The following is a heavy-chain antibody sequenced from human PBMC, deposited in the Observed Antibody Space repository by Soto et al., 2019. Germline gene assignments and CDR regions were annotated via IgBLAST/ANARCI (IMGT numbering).Heavy chain of an antibody. J-gene: IGHJ3*02. CDR3: VREGRSSTSCNTGCAFDI. V-gene: IGHV3-11*01. Sequence: QVQLVESGGALVKPGGSLRLSCAASGFTSWDYDMSWIRQAPGKGLEWVSYISRSGNTMYYGDYVKGRFTISRDNAEKSLFLQMISLRAEDTAVYYCVREGRSSTSCNTGCAFDIWGQGTMVTVAS. CDR1: GFTSWDYD. D-gene: IGHD2-2*02. CDR2: ISRSGNTM.